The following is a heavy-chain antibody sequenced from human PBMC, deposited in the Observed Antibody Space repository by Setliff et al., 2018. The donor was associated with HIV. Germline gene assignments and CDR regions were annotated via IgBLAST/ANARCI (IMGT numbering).Heavy chain of an antibody. CDR2: IYQSGDS. CDR1: GDAISDNNW. CDR3: TNSGRKIYYNTATYYHFDY. J-gene: IGHJ4*02. D-gene: IGHD3-10*01. Sequence: SETLSLTCAVSGDAISDNNWWGWVRQPPGKGLECIGQIYQSGDSNYNPSLKSRLTISLDMSKNECSLKLSSVTAADTAIYFCTNSGRKIYYNTATYYHFDYWGRGILVTVSS. V-gene: IGHV4-4*02.